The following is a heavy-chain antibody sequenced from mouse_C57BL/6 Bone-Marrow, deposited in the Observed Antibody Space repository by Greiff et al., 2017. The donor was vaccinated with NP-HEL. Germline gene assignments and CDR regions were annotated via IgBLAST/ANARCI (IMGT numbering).Heavy chain of an antibody. Sequence: VKLQESGAELVRPGTSVKMSCKASGYTFTNYWIGWVKQRPGHGLEWIGDIYPGGGYTNYNEKFKGKATLTADKSSSTAYMQFSSLTSEDSSIYYCARLYYGSSLDYWGQGTTLTVSS. CDR1: GYTFTNYW. CDR2: IYPGGGYT. J-gene: IGHJ2*01. V-gene: IGHV1-63*01. D-gene: IGHD1-1*01. CDR3: ARLYYGSSLDY.